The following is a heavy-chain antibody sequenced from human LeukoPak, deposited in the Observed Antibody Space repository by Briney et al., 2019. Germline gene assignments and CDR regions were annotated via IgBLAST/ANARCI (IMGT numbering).Heavy chain of an antibody. D-gene: IGHD3-3*01. CDR2: IKQDGSEK. V-gene: IGHV3-7*01. CDR1: GFTFSSYW. CDR3: ARVRNLDFWSGYHFDY. Sequence: PGGSLRLSCAASGFTFSSYWMSWVRQAPGKGLEWVANIKQDGSEKYYVDSVKGRFTISRDNAKNSLYLQMNSLRAEDTAVYYCARVRNLDFWSGYHFDYWGQGTLVTVSS. J-gene: IGHJ4*02.